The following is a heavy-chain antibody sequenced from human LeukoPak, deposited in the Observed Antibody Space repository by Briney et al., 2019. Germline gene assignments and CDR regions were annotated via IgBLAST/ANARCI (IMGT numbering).Heavy chain of an antibody. Sequence: GGSLRLSCAASGFTFSSYAMYCVRHAPGEGLEWVSGIFGSGGTTHYADSVKGRFTISRDNSKNTVYLQMNSLRAEDTAVYYCAKTTTGYSSGRFPGWPVDYWGQGTLVTVSS. CDR3: AKTTTGYSSGRFPGWPVDY. V-gene: IGHV3-23*01. CDR2: IFGSGGTT. D-gene: IGHD6-19*01. J-gene: IGHJ4*02. CDR1: GFTFSSYA.